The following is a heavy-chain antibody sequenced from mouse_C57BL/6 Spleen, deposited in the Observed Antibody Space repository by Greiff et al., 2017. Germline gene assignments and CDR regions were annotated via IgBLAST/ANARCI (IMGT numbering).Heavy chain of an antibody. V-gene: IGHV1-81*01. Sequence: QVQLQQSGAELARPGASVKLSCKASGYTFTSYGISWVKQRTGQGLEWIGEIYPRSGNNYYNEKFKGKATLTADKSSSTAYMELRSLTSEDSAVYFCARSPYYYGSSSWYFDVWGTGTTVTVSS. CDR3: ARSPYYYGSSSWYFDV. CDR2: IYPRSGNN. CDR1: GYTFTSYG. J-gene: IGHJ1*03. D-gene: IGHD1-1*01.